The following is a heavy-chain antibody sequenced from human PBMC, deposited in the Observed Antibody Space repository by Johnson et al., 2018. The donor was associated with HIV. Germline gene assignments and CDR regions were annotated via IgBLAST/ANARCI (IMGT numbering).Heavy chain of an antibody. J-gene: IGHJ3*01. CDR2: IWYDGSNK. Sequence: QVQLVESGGGVVQPGRSLRLSCAASGFTFSNYGMHWVRQTPGKGLEWVAVIWYDGSNKYYADSVKGRFTISRDNSANTLYLQMNSLKAEDTAVYYCASLSDDAFDFWGQVTMVIVSS. V-gene: IGHV3-33*01. CDR1: GFTFSNYG. CDR3: ASLSDDAFDF.